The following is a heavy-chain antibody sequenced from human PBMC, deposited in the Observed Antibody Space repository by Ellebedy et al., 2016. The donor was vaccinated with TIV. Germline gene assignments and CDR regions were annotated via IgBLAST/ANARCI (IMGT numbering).Heavy chain of an antibody. CDR2: ISWNSGSI. Sequence: SLKISXAASGFTFDDYAMHWVRQAPGKGLEWVSGISWNSGSIGYADSVKGRFTISRDNAKNSLYLQMNSLRAEDTAVYYCARAGDGYGDYFDYWGQGTLVTVSS. CDR3: ARAGDGYGDYFDY. CDR1: GFTFDDYA. D-gene: IGHD4-17*01. J-gene: IGHJ4*02. V-gene: IGHV3-9*01.